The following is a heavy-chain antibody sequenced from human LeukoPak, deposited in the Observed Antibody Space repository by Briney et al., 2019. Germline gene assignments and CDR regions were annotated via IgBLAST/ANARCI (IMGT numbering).Heavy chain of an antibody. CDR1: GFTFSRYS. CDR2: ISSSSSFI. CDR3: ARDPPLGSCSTISCPHLDY. D-gene: IGHD2-2*01. J-gene: IGHJ4*02. V-gene: IGHV3-21*01. Sequence: GGSLRLSCAASGFTFSRYSMNWVRQAPGKGLEWVSSISSSSSFIYYADSVKGRFTISRDNTKNSLYLQMNSLRAEDTAVYYCARDPPLGSCSTISCPHLDYWGQGTLVTVSS.